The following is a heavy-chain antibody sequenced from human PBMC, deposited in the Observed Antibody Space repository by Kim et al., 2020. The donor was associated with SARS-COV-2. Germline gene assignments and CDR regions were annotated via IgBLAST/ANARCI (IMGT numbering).Heavy chain of an antibody. J-gene: IGHJ4*02. CDR3: ARGGGTDY. V-gene: IGHV1-46*01. Sequence: GGSTSYAQKFQGRVTMTRDTSTSTVYMELSSLRSEDTAVYYCARGGGTDYWGQGTLVTVSS. D-gene: IGHD1-1*01. CDR2: GGST.